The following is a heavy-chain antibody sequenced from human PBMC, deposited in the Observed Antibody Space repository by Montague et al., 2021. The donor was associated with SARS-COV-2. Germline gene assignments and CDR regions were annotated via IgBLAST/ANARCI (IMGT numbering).Heavy chain of an antibody. D-gene: IGHD6-13*01. CDR1: GFTFSSYW. V-gene: IGHV3-7*01. CDR3: ARDRIHGLAAAGQGFNWFDP. Sequence: SLRLSCAASGFTFSSYWMSWVRQAPGKGLEWVANIKQDGSEKYYVDSVKGRFTISRDNAKNSLYLQMNSLRAEDTAVYYCARDRIHGLAAAGQGFNWFDPWGQGTLVTVSS. CDR2: IKQDGSEK. J-gene: IGHJ5*02.